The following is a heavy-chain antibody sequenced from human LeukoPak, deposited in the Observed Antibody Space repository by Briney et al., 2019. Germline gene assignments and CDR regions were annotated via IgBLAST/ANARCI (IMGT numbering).Heavy chain of an antibody. CDR3: TIGYCSGGSCYSYYYYYGMDV. V-gene: IGHV3-49*04. Sequence: GGSLRLSCTASGFTFGDYAMSWVRQAPGKGLEGVGFIRSKAYGGTTEYAASVKGRFTISRDDSKSIAYLQMNSLKTEDTAVYYCTIGYCSGGSCYSYYYYYGMDVWGQGTTVTVSS. CDR1: GFTFGDYA. CDR2: IRSKAYGGTT. D-gene: IGHD2-15*01. J-gene: IGHJ6*02.